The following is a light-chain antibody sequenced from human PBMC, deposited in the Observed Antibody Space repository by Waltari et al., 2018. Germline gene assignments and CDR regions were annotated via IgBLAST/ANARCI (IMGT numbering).Light chain of an antibody. V-gene: IGKV2-30*02. CDR3: MQGTHWPRYS. J-gene: IGKJ2*03. Sequence: VVLTQSPLSLPVTLGHPASISCRSSQSLVHSNGNTYLSWFQQRPGQSPRRLIYQVSYRDSGVPDRFSGSGSVTDFTLKISRVEAEDVGVYFCMQGTHWPRYSFGQGTRLEIK. CDR1: QSLVHSNGNTY. CDR2: QVS.